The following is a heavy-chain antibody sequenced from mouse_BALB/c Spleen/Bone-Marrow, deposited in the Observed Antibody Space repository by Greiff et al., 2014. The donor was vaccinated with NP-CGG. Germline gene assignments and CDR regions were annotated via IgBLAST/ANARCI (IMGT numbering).Heavy chain of an antibody. CDR1: GFTFSDSY. J-gene: IGHJ4*01. V-gene: IGHV5-4*02. Sequence: EVKLMESGGGLVKPGGSLKLSCAASGFTFSDSYMFWFRQTPEKRLEWVATISNGGTYTYYPDSVKGRFTISRDNAKNNLYLQMSSLKSEDTAMYYCARSGERYGAMDYWGQGTSVTVTS. CDR2: ISNGGTYT. D-gene: IGHD1-1*02. CDR3: ARSGERYGAMDY.